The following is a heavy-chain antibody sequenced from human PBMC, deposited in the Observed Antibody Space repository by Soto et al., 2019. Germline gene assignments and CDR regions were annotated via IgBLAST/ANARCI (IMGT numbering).Heavy chain of an antibody. V-gene: IGHV1-3*04. Sequence: QVQLVQSGPAVKKPGAPVKVSCKASGYTLTYYSIHWVRQAPGQSLEWMGWVHTGNGATKYSQRLQDRITITRDTSADTASRELGSLTSEDTAVYYCARGHGGGSYRIDYWGQGTLVTVSS. CDR2: VHTGNGAT. CDR3: ARGHGGGSYRIDY. D-gene: IGHD3-16*02. CDR1: GYTLTYYS. J-gene: IGHJ4*02.